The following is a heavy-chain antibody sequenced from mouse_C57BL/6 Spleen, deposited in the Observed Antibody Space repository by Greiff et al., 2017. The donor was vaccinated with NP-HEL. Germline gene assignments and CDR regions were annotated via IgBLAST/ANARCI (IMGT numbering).Heavy chain of an antibody. CDR2: IDPENGDT. D-gene: IGHD2-1*01. CDR1: GFNIKDDY. J-gene: IGHJ1*03. CDR3: TTNYYGNYRYFDV. V-gene: IGHV14-4*01. Sequence: EVQLQQSGAELVRPGASVKLSCTASGFNIKDDYMHWVKQRPEQGLEWIGWIDPENGDTEYASKFQGKATITADTSSNTAYLQLSSLTSDDTAVYYCTTNYYGNYRYFDVWGTGTTVTVAS.